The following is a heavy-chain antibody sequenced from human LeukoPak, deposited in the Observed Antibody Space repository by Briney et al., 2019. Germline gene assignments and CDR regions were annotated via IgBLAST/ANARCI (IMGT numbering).Heavy chain of an antibody. J-gene: IGHJ4*02. D-gene: IGHD3-10*01. V-gene: IGHV3-30*03. CDR2: ISYDGTKT. Sequence: GGSLRLSCAPSGFTFSSSNMHWVRQSPGRGLEWVALISYDGTKTYYGESVKGRFTVSRDNSKNMLFLQMNSLSAEDTAIYYCGREWFGESNWGQGARVTVSS. CDR3: GREWFGESN. CDR1: GFTFSSSN.